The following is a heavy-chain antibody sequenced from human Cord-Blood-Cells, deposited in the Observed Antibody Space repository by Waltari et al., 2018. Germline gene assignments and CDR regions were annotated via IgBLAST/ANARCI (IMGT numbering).Heavy chain of an antibody. D-gene: IGHD2-15*01. CDR1: GFTVSSNY. V-gene: IGHV3-53*01. Sequence: GGSLRLSCAASGFTVSSNYMSWVRQAPGKGLEWVSVIYSGGSTYYADSVKGRFTISRDNSKNTLYLQMNSLRAEDTAVYYCAREQSNYCSGGSCSPRYGMDVWGQGTTVTVSS. CDR2: IYSGGST. CDR3: AREQSNYCSGGSCSPRYGMDV. J-gene: IGHJ6*02.